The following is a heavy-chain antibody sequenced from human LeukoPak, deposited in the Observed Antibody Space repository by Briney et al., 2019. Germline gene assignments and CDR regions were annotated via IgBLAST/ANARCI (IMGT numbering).Heavy chain of an antibody. CDR3: TRGSIAYYYMDV. CDR2: IYYSGST. Sequence: TASETLSLTCTVSGGSISSYYWSWIRQPPGKGLEWIGSIYYSGSTYYNPSLKSRVTISVDTSKNQFSLKLSSVTAADTAVYYCTRGSIAYYYMDVWGKGTTVTISS. J-gene: IGHJ6*03. D-gene: IGHD3-22*01. CDR1: GGSISSYY. V-gene: IGHV4-39*07.